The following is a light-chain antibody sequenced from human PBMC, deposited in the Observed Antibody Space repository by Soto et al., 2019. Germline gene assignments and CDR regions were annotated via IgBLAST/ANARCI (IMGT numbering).Light chain of an antibody. Sequence: EIVMTQSPATLSVSPGERATLSCRASQSVSSNLAWYQQKPGQAPRLLIYGASTRATGIPARFSGSGSGTEFILTISSLQSEDFAVYYGQQYNNWPPLTFGGGTKVEIK. V-gene: IGKV3-15*01. CDR1: QSVSSN. CDR2: GAS. J-gene: IGKJ4*01. CDR3: QQYNNWPPLT.